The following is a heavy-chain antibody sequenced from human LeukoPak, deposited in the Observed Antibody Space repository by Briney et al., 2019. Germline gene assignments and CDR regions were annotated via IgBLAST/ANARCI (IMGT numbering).Heavy chain of an antibody. CDR3: ARNKESNSWYPVFDY. J-gene: IGHJ4*02. V-gene: IGHV4-4*02. CDR2: IFHGGNT. Sequence: SGTLSLTCDVSDASISSNNWRSWVRQPPGKGLEWIGEIFHGGNTNYNPSLKSRVTISVDKSNNQFSLKLSSVTAADTAVYYCARNKESNSWYPVFDYWGQGTLVTVSS. D-gene: IGHD6-13*01. CDR1: DASISSNNW.